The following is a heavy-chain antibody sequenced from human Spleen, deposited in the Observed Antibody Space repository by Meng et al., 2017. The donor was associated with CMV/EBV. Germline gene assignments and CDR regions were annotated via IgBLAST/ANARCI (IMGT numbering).Heavy chain of an antibody. Sequence: FSLSASGGAVGSIRKHPGKAPEWLALIYWNDDKHYSPSLNSRLTITKDTSKNQVVLTMTNVDPVDTATYYCAHRPRNFYGSGSGFDYWGLGTLVTVSS. CDR1: FSLSASGGA. V-gene: IGHV2-5*01. CDR3: AHRPRNFYGSGSGFDY. CDR2: IYWNDDK. D-gene: IGHD3-10*01. J-gene: IGHJ4*02.